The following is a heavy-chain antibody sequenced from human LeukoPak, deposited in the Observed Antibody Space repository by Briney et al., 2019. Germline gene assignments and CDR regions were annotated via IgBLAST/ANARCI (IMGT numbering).Heavy chain of an antibody. CDR2: TQSDGYGK. D-gene: IGHD1-26*01. V-gene: IGHV3-30*02. CDR3: GKHDSASDY. CDR1: GFMFSIYG. J-gene: IGHJ4*02. Sequence: GGSLRLSCVTSGFMFSIYGMHWVRQAPGKALEWVAFTQSDGYGKDYRDSVKGRFTISRDNSKNTLYLQMSFLRAEDTALYYCGKHDSASDYWGRGTLVTVSS.